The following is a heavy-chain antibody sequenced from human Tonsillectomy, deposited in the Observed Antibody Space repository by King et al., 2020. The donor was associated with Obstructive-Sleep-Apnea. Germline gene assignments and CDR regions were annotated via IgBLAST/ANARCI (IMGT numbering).Heavy chain of an antibody. Sequence: QLVQSGAEVKKPGASVKVSCKASGYTFTAYYMHWVRQAPGQGLEWMGWINPNTGGTNYAQNFQGRVTMTRDTSISTAYMDLSGLRSDDTAVYYCARDPGYCSGGSCFDSWGQGTLVTVSS. V-gene: IGHV1-2*02. CDR2: INPNTGGT. D-gene: IGHD2-15*01. J-gene: IGHJ4*02. CDR1: GYTFTAYY. CDR3: ARDPGYCSGGSCFDS.